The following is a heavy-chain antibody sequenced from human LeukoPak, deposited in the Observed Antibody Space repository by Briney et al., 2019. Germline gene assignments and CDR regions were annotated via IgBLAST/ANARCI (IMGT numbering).Heavy chain of an antibody. CDR3: AKGRSAYCGGDCLSLDY. J-gene: IGHJ4*02. CDR1: GFTFSSYA. Sequence: GGSLRLSCAASGFTFSSYAMHWVRQAPGKGLEWVAVISYDGSNKYYADSVKGRFTISRDNSKNTLYLQMNSLRAEDTAVYYCAKGRSAYCGGDCLSLDYWGQGTLVTVSS. CDR2: ISYDGSNK. V-gene: IGHV3-30-3*01. D-gene: IGHD2-21*01.